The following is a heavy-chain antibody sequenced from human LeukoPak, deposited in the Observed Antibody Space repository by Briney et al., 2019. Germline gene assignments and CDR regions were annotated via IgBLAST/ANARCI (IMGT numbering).Heavy chain of an antibody. J-gene: IGHJ4*02. D-gene: IGHD3-22*01. V-gene: IGHV3-30*18. Sequence: QTGGSLRLSCAASGFTFSSYGMHWVRQAPGKGLEWVAVISYDGSNKYYADSVKGRFTISRDNSKNTLYLQMSSLRAEDTAVYYCANRPVFYYYDSSGLGHDYWGQGTLVTVSS. CDR1: GFTFSSYG. CDR2: ISYDGSNK. CDR3: ANRPVFYYYDSSGLGHDY.